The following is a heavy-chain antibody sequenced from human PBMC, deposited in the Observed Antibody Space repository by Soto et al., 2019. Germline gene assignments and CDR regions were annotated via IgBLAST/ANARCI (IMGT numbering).Heavy chain of an antibody. J-gene: IGHJ6*02. D-gene: IGHD3-10*01. V-gene: IGHV1-69*13. CDR2: IIPIFGTA. Sequence: SVKVSCKASGGTFSSYAISWVRQAPAHGIEGMGGIIPIFGTANYAQQFQGRVTINEDEPTSTAYMELSSLRSEDTAVYYCARARPPGLRGSGLTVRGVTDYYYGMDVWGQGTTVTVSS. CDR1: GGTFSSYA. CDR3: ARARPPGLRGSGLTVRGVTDYYYGMDV.